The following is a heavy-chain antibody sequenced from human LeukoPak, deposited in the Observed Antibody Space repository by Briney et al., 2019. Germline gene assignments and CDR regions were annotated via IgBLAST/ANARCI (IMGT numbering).Heavy chain of an antibody. J-gene: IGHJ4*02. V-gene: IGHV3-49*04. CDR2: LRSKTHGGTT. CDR3: SRDNYYDSSAYSKYYFDY. D-gene: IGHD3-22*01. CDR1: GFTFGDYA. Sequence: QTGGSLRLSCTASGFTFGDYAMSWVRQAPGKGLEWVGFLRSKTHGGTTEYAASVKGRFTISRDDSKSIAYLQMNSLKTEDTAVYYCSRDNYYDSSAYSKYYFDYWGQGTLVTVSS.